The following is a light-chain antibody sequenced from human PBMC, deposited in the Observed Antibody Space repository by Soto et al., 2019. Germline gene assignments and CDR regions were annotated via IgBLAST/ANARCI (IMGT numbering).Light chain of an antibody. V-gene: IGLV2-14*03. J-gene: IGLJ1*01. CDR3: SSYTSSSTYD. CDR1: SSDVGGYNY. Sequence: QSVLTQPASVSGSPGQSITISCTGTSSDVGGYNYFSWYQQHPGKAPKLVIFDVSNRPSGLSNRFSGSKSGNTASLTISGLQTEDEADYYCSSYTSSSTYDFGPGNKLTVL. CDR2: DVS.